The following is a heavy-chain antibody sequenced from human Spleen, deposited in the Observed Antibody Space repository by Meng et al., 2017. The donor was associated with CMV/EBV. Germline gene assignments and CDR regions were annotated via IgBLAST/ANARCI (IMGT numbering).Heavy chain of an antibody. V-gene: IGHV3-9*01. J-gene: IGHJ6*02. CDR2: ISRSGGAI. D-gene: IGHD2-15*01. CDR3: ARWVDYYGMDV. CDR1: GFNFDDYG. Sequence: SLKISCTASGFNFDDYGMHWVRQAPGKGLEWVSRISRSGGAIGYADSVKGRFIISRDNAKNSLYLEMHRLRAEDTALYYCARWVDYYGMDVWGQGTTVTVSS.